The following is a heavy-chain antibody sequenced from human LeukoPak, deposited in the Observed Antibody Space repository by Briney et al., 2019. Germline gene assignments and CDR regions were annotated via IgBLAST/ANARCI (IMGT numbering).Heavy chain of an antibody. V-gene: IGHV3-7*01. D-gene: IGHD6-19*01. CDR2: INQDGSEK. J-gene: IGHJ1*01. Sequence: GGSLRLSCAASGFTFSSYWMSWVRQAPGKGLEWVANINQDGSEKYYVDSVKGRFTISRDNAKNSLYLQMNSLRAEDTAVYYCARELLLGAEQWLVPWSVEHWGQGTLVTVSS. CDR3: ARELLLGAEQWLVPWSVEH. CDR1: GFTFSSYW.